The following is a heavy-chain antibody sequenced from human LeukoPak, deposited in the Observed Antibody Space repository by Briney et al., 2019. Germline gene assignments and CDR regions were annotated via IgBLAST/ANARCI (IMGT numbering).Heavy chain of an antibody. V-gene: IGHV3-48*01. J-gene: IGHJ4*02. D-gene: IGHD6-13*01. Sequence: GGSLRLSCAASGFTFSSSNMNWVRQATGKGLEWVSYISSSSTIFYADSVKGRFIISRDNAKNTLYLQMNSLRAEDTAVYYCAKDLYSSSWYYFGYWGQGTLVTVSS. CDR3: AKDLYSSSWYYFGY. CDR2: ISSSSTI. CDR1: GFTFSSSN.